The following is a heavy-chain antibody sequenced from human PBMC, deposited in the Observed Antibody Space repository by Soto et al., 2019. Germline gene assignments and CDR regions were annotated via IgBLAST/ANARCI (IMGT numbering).Heavy chain of an antibody. J-gene: IGHJ1*01. D-gene: IGHD3-22*01. CDR1: GGSISSDDYY. V-gene: IGHV4-30-4*01. Sequence: SETLSLTCTVSGGSISSDDYYWSWIRQAPGRGLEWIGYIHSSGSIYYNPSLKSRATMLIDTARNQFSLKVSSVTVADTAVYYCARDLDGLHDDNSGPYPRPGWGQGTLVTV. CDR3: ARDLDGLHDDNSGPYPRPG. CDR2: IHSSGSI.